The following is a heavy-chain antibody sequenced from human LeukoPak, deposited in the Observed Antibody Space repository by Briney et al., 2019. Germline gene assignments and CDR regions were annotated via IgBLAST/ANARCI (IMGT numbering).Heavy chain of an antibody. Sequence: GGSLRLSCAASGFTFSSYLMSWVRQAPGKGLEWVANIKHDGSEKYYVDSVKGRFTISRDNAKNSLYLQMNSLRAEDTAVYYCARRELYYDFWSGYSNWFDPWGQGTLVTVSS. CDR1: GFTFSSYL. CDR2: IKHDGSEK. D-gene: IGHD3-3*01. J-gene: IGHJ5*02. V-gene: IGHV3-7*01. CDR3: ARRELYYDFWSGYSNWFDP.